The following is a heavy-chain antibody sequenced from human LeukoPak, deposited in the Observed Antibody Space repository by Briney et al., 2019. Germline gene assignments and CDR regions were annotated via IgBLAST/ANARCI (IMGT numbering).Heavy chain of an antibody. Sequence: GGSLRLSCAASGFTFSSYGMHWVRQAPGKGLEWVAVIWYDGSNKYYADSVKGRFTISRDNSKNTLYLQMNSLRAEDTAVYYCARVGYGSGFGAFDIWGQGTMVTVSS. J-gene: IGHJ3*02. D-gene: IGHD3-10*01. V-gene: IGHV3-33*01. CDR1: GFTFSSYG. CDR3: ARVGYGSGFGAFDI. CDR2: IWYDGSNK.